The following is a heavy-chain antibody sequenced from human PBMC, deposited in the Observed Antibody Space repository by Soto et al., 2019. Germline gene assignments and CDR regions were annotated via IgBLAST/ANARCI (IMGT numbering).Heavy chain of an antibody. D-gene: IGHD6-19*01. J-gene: IGHJ5*02. Sequence: PGGSLRLSCAASGFTFSGSAMHWVRQASGKGLEWVGRIRSKANSYATAYAASVKGRFTISRDDSKNTAYLQMNSLKTEDTAVYYCTTPYSSGRYNWFDPWGQGTLVTVSS. CDR3: TTPYSSGRYNWFDP. CDR2: IRSKANSYAT. V-gene: IGHV3-73*01. CDR1: GFTFSGSA.